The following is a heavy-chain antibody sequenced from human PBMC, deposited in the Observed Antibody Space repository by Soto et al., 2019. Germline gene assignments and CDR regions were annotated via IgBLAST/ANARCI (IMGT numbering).Heavy chain of an antibody. Sequence: HPGGSLRLSCEASGFAFSDYAMSWVRQAPGKGLEWVAAISGSSSRTFYAVSVKGRFTISRDSSKTTLYLQMNSLRAEDSAVYYCAKDRGYSSDWYSSISWFDSWGQGTVVTVSS. CDR3: AKDRGYSSDWYSSISWFDS. CDR2: ISGSSSRT. J-gene: IGHJ5*01. CDR1: GFAFSDYA. V-gene: IGHV3-23*01. D-gene: IGHD6-13*01.